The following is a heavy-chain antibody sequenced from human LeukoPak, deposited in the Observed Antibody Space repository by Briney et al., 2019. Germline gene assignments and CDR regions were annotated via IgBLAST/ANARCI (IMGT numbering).Heavy chain of an antibody. V-gene: IGHV4-34*01. CDR1: GFTFSNYA. J-gene: IGHJ6*03. Sequence: PGGSLRLSCAASGFTFSNYAFSWVRQPPGKGLEWIGEINHSGSTNYNPSLQSRATISVDTTKNQFSLKLSSVTAADTAVYYCARLRGEMAYYYYSYYMDVWGKGTTVTVSS. CDR2: INHSGST. D-gene: IGHD3-16*01. CDR3: ARLRGEMAYYYYSYYMDV.